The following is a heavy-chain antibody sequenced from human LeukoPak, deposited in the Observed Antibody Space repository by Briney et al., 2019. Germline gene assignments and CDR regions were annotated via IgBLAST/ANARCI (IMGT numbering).Heavy chain of an antibody. J-gene: IGHJ4*02. CDR1: GFTFSNFG. D-gene: IGHD3-10*01. Sequence: GGSLRFSCTASGFTFSNFGMSWVRQAPGKGLEWVSHLTGSGGSTYYAGSVKGRFTISRDNSKNTLYLQMNSLRAEDTAVYYCAKRNYFGAGTYSFDFWGQGTLVTVSS. CDR2: LTGSGGST. CDR3: AKRNYFGAGTYSFDF. V-gene: IGHV3-23*01.